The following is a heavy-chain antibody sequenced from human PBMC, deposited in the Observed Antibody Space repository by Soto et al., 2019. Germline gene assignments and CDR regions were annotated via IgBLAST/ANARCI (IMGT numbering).Heavy chain of an antibody. Sequence: GGSLRLSCAASGFTFSSYSMNWVRQAPGKGLEWVSYISSSSSTIYYADSVKGRFTISRDNVKNSLYLQMNSLRDEDTAVYYCARERQWLGTTACAFDIWGQGTMVTVSS. CDR3: ARERQWLGTTACAFDI. CDR2: ISSSSSTI. J-gene: IGHJ3*02. D-gene: IGHD6-19*01. V-gene: IGHV3-48*02. CDR1: GFTFSSYS.